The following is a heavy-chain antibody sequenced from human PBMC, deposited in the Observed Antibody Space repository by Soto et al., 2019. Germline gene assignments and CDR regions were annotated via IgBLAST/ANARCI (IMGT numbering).Heavy chain of an antibody. CDR2: IIPIFSKT. V-gene: IGHV1-69*13. J-gene: IGHJ4*02. CDR1: GGTFTTSS. D-gene: IGHD7-27*01. CDR3: ATDVVRSTGGDS. Sequence: SVKVSCKTSGGTFTTSSFVWVRQGPGQGLEWMGGIIPIFSKTNFAPKFQVRVTFTADESTRTVYMELSSLRSEDTAIYYCATDVVRSTGGDSWGQGTLVTVS.